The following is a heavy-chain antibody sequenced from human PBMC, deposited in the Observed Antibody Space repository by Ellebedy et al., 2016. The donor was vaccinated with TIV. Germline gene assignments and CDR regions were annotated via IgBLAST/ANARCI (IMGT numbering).Heavy chain of an antibody. CDR3: AKEIAPRGGNDF. CDR1: GFTFSNYA. CDR2: ISSDGDRK. V-gene: IGHV3-30-3*01. D-gene: IGHD3-16*01. Sequence: GGSLRLSCAASGFTFSNYAMHWFRQAPGRGLQWLAVISSDGDRKYYADSVEGRFTLSRDNSKNTVYLQLNSLRYEDTAVYYCAKEIAPRGGNDFWGQGTLVTVSS. J-gene: IGHJ4*02.